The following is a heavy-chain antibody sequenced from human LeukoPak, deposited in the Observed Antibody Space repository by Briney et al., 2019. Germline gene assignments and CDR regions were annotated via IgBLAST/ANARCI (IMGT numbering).Heavy chain of an antibody. D-gene: IGHD5-12*01. CDR2: SNSDGSST. Sequence: GGSLRLSCAASGFTFSSYSMNWVRQAPGKGLVWVSRSNSDGSSTSYADSVKGRFTISRDNAKNTLYLQMNSLRAEDTAVYYCARVGEVAGRAIDQWGQGTLVTVSS. CDR3: ARVGEVAGRAIDQ. V-gene: IGHV3-74*01. J-gene: IGHJ4*02. CDR1: GFTFSSYS.